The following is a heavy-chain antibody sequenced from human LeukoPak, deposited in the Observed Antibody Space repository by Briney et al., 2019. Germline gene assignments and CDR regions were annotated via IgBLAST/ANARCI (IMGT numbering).Heavy chain of an antibody. V-gene: IGHV4-39*07. CDR2: GDYSGGT. CDR3: AREDGEEYSSGWYKRNYFDN. CDR1: GGSISSVKDF. J-gene: IGHJ4*02. D-gene: IGHD6-19*01. Sequence: TSETLSLTCTVSGGSISSVKDFWAWIRQPPGKGLEWIASGDYSGGTYYNPSLESRVTISADMSKNQISLKLSFVTAADTAVYYCAREDGEEYSSGWYKRNYFDNWGQGTRVTVSS.